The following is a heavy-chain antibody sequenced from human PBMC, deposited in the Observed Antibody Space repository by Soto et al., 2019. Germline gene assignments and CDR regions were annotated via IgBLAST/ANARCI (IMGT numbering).Heavy chain of an antibody. J-gene: IGHJ6*03. CDR2: IYYSGST. D-gene: IGHD2-15*01. V-gene: IGHV4-31*03. CDR3: ARVASPYCSGGSCYYYYYYYMDV. CDR1: GGSISSGGYY. Sequence: PSETLSLTCTVSGGSISSGGYYWSWIRQHPGKGLEWIGYIYYSGSTYYNPSLKSRVTISVDTSKNQFSLKLSSVTAEDTAVYYCARVASPYCSGGSCYYYYYYYMDVWGKGTTVTVSS.